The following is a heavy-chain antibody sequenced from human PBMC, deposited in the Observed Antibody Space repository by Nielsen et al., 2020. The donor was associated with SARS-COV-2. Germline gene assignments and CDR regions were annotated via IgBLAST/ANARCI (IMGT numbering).Heavy chain of an antibody. D-gene: IGHD6-19*01. CDR3: ATGPAVAGTQPPDY. J-gene: IGHJ4*02. CDR2: TNPNNGAS. Sequence: ASVKVSCKASGYTFTDYYIHWVRQAPGQGLEWMGRTNPNNGASDYAQKFQGRVTMTRDTSITTAYMELSSLRSEDTAVYYCATGPAVAGTQPPDYWGQGTLVTVSS. CDR1: GYTFTDYY. V-gene: IGHV1-2*06.